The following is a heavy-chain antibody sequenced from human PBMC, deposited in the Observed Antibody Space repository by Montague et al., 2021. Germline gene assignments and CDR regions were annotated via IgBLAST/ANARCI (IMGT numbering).Heavy chain of an antibody. CDR3: ARVGLTVAAGMIDY. Sequence: SLRLSCAASGFTFNNYFMSWFRQAPGKGLEWVSYIGTSSSFTRYADSVKGRFTNSRDNAMNSLYLQMTAVRGEDTAVYYCARVGLTVAAGMIDYWGQGTLVTVSS. CDR2: IGTSSSFT. CDR1: GFTFNNYF. D-gene: IGHD6-13*01. V-gene: IGHV3-11*06. J-gene: IGHJ4*02.